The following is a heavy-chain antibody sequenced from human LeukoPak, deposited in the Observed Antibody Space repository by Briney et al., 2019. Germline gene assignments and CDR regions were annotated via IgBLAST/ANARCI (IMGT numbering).Heavy chain of an antibody. J-gene: IGHJ4*02. CDR3: ASRATVTSG. D-gene: IGHD4-17*01. CDR2: ISSSSSTM. V-gene: IGHV3-48*01. Sequence: GGSLRLSCAASGFTFSSYSMNWVRQAPGKGLEWVSYISSSSSTMYYADSVKGRFTISRDNAKNSLYLQMNSLRAEDTAVYYCASRATVTSGWGQGTLVTVSS. CDR1: GFTFSSYS.